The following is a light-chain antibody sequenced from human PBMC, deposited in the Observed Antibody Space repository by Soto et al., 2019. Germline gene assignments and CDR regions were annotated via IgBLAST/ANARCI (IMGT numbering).Light chain of an antibody. CDR2: SIS. J-gene: IGKJ1*01. CDR3: LQYNGNSGT. CDR1: QDISSY. V-gene: IGKV1-9*01. Sequence: IQLTQSPSSLSASVGDRVTITCRASQDISSYLAWYQQKPGKAPKLLIHSISRLQSGVPSRFSGSGSGTDFTLAIKGLQPEDFATYYCLQYNGNSGTFGQGTKV.